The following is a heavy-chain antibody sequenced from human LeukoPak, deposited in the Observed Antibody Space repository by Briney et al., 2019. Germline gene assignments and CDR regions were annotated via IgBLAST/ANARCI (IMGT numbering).Heavy chain of an antibody. CDR2: IIPIFGTA. CDR3: ARVKFFGTVTTGPEIITEGWFDY. V-gene: IGHV1-69*05. CDR1: GGTFSSYT. J-gene: IGHJ4*02. D-gene: IGHD4-17*01. Sequence: SVKVSCKASGGTFSSYTISWVRQAPGQGLEWMGRIIPIFGTANYAQKFQGRVTITTDESTSTAYMELSSLRSEDTAVYYCARVKFFGTVTTGPEIITEGWFDYWGQGTLVTVSS.